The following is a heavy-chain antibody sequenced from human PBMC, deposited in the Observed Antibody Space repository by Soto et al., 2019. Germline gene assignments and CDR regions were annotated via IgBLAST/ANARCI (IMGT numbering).Heavy chain of an antibody. CDR2: INSAGSST. D-gene: IGHD4-17*01. CDR3: ALSHTVTTDY. V-gene: IGHV3-74*01. J-gene: IGHJ4*02. CDR1: GLTFSSYW. Sequence: EVQLVESGGGLVQPGGSLRLSCAASGLTFSSYWMHWVRQPPGRGLVWVSRINSAGSSTSYADSVKGRFTTSRDNAKNTLYLQMNSLRAEDTAVYYCALSHTVTTDYWGQGTLVTVSS.